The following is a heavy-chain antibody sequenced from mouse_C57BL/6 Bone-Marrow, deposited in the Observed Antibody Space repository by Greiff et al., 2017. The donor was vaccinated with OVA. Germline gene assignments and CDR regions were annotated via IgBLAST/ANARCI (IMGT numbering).Heavy chain of an antibody. J-gene: IGHJ2*01. D-gene: IGHD2-1*01. CDR2: IDPENGDT. CDR3: TSYGNFDD. CDR1: GFNIKVDY. Sequence: VQLQQSGAELVRPGASVKLSCTASGFNIKVDYMHWVKQRPEQGLEWIGWIDPENGDTEYASKFQGKATITADTSSNTAYLQLSSLTSEDTAVYYCTSYGNFDDWGQGTTLTVSS. V-gene: IGHV14-4*01.